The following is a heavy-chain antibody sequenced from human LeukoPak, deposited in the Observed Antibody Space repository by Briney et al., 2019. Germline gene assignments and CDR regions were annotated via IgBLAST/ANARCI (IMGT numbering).Heavy chain of an antibody. J-gene: IGHJ4*02. V-gene: IGHV3-15*01. Sequence: GGSLRLSCAAPGFTFSNAWVSWVRQAPGKGLEWVGRIKSKTDGGTTDYAAPVKGRFTISRDDSKNTLYLQMNSLKTEDTAVYYCTTLGNLRDKGPPLSSGHQPSDYWGQGTLVTVSS. CDR1: GFTFSNAW. D-gene: IGHD3-22*01. CDR3: TTLGNLRDKGPPLSSGHQPSDY. CDR2: IKSKTDGGTT.